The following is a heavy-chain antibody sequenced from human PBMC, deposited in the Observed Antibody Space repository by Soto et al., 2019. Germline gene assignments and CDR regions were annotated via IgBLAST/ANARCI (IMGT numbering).Heavy chain of an antibody. V-gene: IGHV1-18*01. D-gene: IGHD2-8*01. CDR1: GFTFSNYG. CDR3: ARDIESVTAKHFFYYYAMDV. Sequence: QGQLVQSGAEVKKPGASVKLSCKASGFTFSNYGLNWVRQAPGQGLEWMGWVSANNGHTNYAQNLQGRVSMTTDTSTSTAYMELRGVTFDDTAVYYCARDIESVTAKHFFYYYAMDVWGQGTTVTVSS. CDR2: VSANNGHT. J-gene: IGHJ6*02.